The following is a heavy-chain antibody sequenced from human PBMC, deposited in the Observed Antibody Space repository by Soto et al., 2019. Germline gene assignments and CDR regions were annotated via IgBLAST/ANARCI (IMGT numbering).Heavy chain of an antibody. CDR1: GYTLTELS. V-gene: IGHV1-24*01. J-gene: IGHJ6*02. D-gene: IGHD2-15*01. CDR3: ATVVYCSGGSCSDYYYYGMDV. Sequence: ASVKVSCKVSGYTLTELSMHWVRQAPGKGLEWMGGFDPEDGETIYAQKFQGRVAMTEDTSTDTAYMELSSLRSEDTAVYYCATVVYCSGGSCSDYYYYGMDVWGQGTTVTVSS. CDR2: FDPEDGET.